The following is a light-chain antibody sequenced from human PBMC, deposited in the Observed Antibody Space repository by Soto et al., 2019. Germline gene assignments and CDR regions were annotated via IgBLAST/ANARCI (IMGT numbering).Light chain of an antibody. CDR3: SSYAGSNNFVV. J-gene: IGLJ2*01. V-gene: IGLV2-8*01. CDR2: EVS. Sequence: QSALTQPPSASGSPGQSVTISCTGTSSDVGDYNYVSWYQHHPGKAPKLMIYEVSKRPSGVPDRFSGSKSGNTASLTVSGLQADDEADYYCSSYAGSNNFVVFGGGTKLTGL. CDR1: SSDVGDYNY.